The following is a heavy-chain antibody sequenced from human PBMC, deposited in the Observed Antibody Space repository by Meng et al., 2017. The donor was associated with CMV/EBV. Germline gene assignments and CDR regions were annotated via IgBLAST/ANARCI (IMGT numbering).Heavy chain of an antibody. V-gene: IGHV3-11*01. CDR3: AKWGHSGYDP. D-gene: IGHD5-12*01. J-gene: IGHJ5*02. CDR2: ISSSGSTI. Sequence: GESLKISCAASGFTFSDYYMSWIRQAPGKGLEWVSYISSSGSTIYYADSVKGRFTISRDNSKNTLYLQMNSLRAEDTAVYYCAKWGHSGYDPWGQGTLVTVSS. CDR1: GFTFSDYY.